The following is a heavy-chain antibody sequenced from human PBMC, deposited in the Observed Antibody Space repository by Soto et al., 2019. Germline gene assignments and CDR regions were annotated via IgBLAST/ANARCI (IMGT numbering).Heavy chain of an antibody. CDR3: ARDRCSSTSCSTSWSPHAGGNFVY. D-gene: IGHD2-2*02. J-gene: IGHJ4*02. Sequence: RASVKVSCKASGYTFTGYYMHWVRQAPGQGLEWMGWINPNSGGTNYAQKFQGRVTMTRDTSISTAYMELSRLRSDDTAVYYCARDRCSSTSCSTSWSPHAGGNFVYCGQGTLLTVSS. V-gene: IGHV1-2*02. CDR2: INPNSGGT. CDR1: GYTFTGYY.